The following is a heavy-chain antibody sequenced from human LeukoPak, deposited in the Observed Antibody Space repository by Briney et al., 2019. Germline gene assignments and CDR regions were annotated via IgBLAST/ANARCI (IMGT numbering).Heavy chain of an antibody. D-gene: IGHD4-11*01. V-gene: IGHV3-49*04. CDR1: GFTFGDYA. CDR3: TRGPPGLTVTYFQH. Sequence: GGSLRLSCTPSGFTFGDYAMSWVRQAPGKGLEWVGFIRSKAFGAATEYAASVKGRFTVSRDDSKSIAYLQMNSLKTEDTAVYYCTRGPPGLTVTYFQHWGQGTLVTVSS. CDR2: IRSKAFGAAT. J-gene: IGHJ1*01.